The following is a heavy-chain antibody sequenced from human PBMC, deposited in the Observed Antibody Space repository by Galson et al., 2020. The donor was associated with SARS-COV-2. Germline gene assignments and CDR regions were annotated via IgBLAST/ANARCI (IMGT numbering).Heavy chain of an antibody. CDR3: ARLKLKSITVFGGVSGGGSFDY. CDR2: IYYSGST. Sequence: SETLSLTCTVSGGSISSSSYYWGWIRQPPGKGLEWIGSIYYSGSTYYNPSLKSRVTISVDTSKNQFSLKLSCVTAADTAVDYCARLKLKSITVFGGVSGGGSFDYWGQGTLVTVSS. J-gene: IGHJ4*02. D-gene: IGHD3-3*01. CDR1: GGSISSSSYY. V-gene: IGHV4-39*01.